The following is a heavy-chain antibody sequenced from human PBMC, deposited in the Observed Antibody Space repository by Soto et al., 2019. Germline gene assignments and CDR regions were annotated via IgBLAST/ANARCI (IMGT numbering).Heavy chain of an antibody. V-gene: IGHV3-33*01. CDR3: ARSSPSSWYYFDY. CDR2: VWYDGSKK. J-gene: IGHJ4*02. CDR1: AFTFSTYG. Sequence: GSLRLSCAASAFTFSTYGMHWVRQAPGKGLEWVAVVWYDGSKKYYGDSVKGRFSISRDNSKNTLYLQMNSLRAEDTAVYYCARSSPSSWYYFDYWGQGTLVTVSS. D-gene: IGHD6-6*01.